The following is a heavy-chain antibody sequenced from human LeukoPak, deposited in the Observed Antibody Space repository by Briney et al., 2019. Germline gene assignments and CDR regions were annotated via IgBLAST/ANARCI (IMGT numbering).Heavy chain of an antibody. CDR1: GYTFTSYG. CDR3: ARDGSTISGWVFDYYYGMDV. CDR2: ISAYNGNT. Sequence: ASVEVSCKASGYTFTSYGISWVRQAPGQGLEWMGWISAYNGNTNYAQKLQGRVTMTTDTSTSTAYMELRSLRSDDTAVYYCARDGSTISGWVFDYYYGMDVWGQGTTVTVSS. D-gene: IGHD6-19*01. V-gene: IGHV1-18*01. J-gene: IGHJ6*02.